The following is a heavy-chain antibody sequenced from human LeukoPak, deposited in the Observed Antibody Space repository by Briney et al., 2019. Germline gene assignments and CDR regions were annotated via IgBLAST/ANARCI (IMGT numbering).Heavy chain of an antibody. J-gene: IGHJ4*02. CDR2: ISGSGGST. D-gene: IGHD3-10*01. V-gene: IGHV3-23*01. CDR1: EFTFSSYA. CDR3: ARDSSLWFGKRFDY. Sequence: SGGSLRLSCAASEFTFSSYAMTWVRQAPGKGLEWVSGISGSGGSTYYTDSVKGRFTISRDNSKRTLYLQMNSLRAEDTAVYYCARDSSLWFGKRFDYWGQGTLVTVSS.